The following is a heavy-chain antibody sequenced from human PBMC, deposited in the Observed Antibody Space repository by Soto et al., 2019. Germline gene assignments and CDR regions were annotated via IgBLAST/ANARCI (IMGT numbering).Heavy chain of an antibody. V-gene: IGHV3-21*01. CDR2: ISSSSSYI. J-gene: IGHJ6*02. Sequence: EVQLVESGGGLVKPGGSLRLSCAASGFTFSSYSMNWVRQAPGKGLEWVSSISSSSSYIYYADSVKGRFTISRDNAKNSLYLQMNSLRAEDTAVYYCARGCGGGSCYRYYYYGMDVWGQGTTVTVSS. CDR1: GFTFSSYS. CDR3: ARGCGGGSCYRYYYYGMDV. D-gene: IGHD2-15*01.